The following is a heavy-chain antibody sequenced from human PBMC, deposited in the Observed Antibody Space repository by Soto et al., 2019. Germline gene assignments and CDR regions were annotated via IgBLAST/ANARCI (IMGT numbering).Heavy chain of an antibody. V-gene: IGHV1-69*02. D-gene: IGHD6-13*01. CDR2: IIPMLDIT. J-gene: IGHJ3*02. Sequence: QVQLVQSGAEVKKPGSSVKVSCKASGGTFSTYTVIWVRQAPGQGLEWMGRIIPMLDITNTAQSFQGRVTITADKSTSTAYLVLSTLRSDDTAIYFCTLGSWSAETFDIWGRGTMVTVSS. CDR3: TLGSWSAETFDI. CDR1: GGTFSTYT.